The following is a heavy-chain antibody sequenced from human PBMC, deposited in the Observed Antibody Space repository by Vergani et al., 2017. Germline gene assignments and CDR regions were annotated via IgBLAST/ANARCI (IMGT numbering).Heavy chain of an antibody. J-gene: IGHJ6*03. CDR3: ARDLGCSSDVVDYYYMDV. D-gene: IGHD2-15*01. V-gene: IGHV4-59*01. Sequence: QVQLQESGPGLVKPSETLYLTCTVSGGSISSYYWSWIRQPPGKGLEWIGYIYYSGSTNYNPSLKSRVTISVDTAKNQFSLKLSSVTAADTAVYYCARDLGCSSDVVDYYYMDVWGKXP. CDR2: IYYSGST. CDR1: GGSISSYY.